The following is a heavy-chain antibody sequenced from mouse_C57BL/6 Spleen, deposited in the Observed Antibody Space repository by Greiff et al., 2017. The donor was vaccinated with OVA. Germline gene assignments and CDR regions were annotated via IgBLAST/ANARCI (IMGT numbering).Heavy chain of an antibody. Sequence: VQLVESGPELVKPGASVKISCKASGYTFTDYYINWVKQRPGQGLEWIGWIFPGSGSTYYNEKFKGKATLTVDKSSSTAYMLLSSLTSEDSAVYFCARRDYDYDVNYAMDYWGQGTSVTVSS. D-gene: IGHD2-4*01. V-gene: IGHV1-75*01. CDR3: ARRDYDYDVNYAMDY. CDR2: IFPGSGST. J-gene: IGHJ4*01. CDR1: GYTFTDYY.